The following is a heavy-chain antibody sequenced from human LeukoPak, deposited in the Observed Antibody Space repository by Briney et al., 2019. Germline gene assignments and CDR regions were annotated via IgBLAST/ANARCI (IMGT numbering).Heavy chain of an antibody. CDR2: IYSGGST. CDR3: AKDHSSSWYGGEGY. D-gene: IGHD6-13*01. J-gene: IGHJ4*02. CDR1: GFTVSSNY. V-gene: IGHV3-53*01. Sequence: GGSLRLSCAASGFTVSSNYMSWVRQAPGKGLEWVSVIYSGGSTYYADSVKGRFTISRHNSKNTLYLQMNSLRAEDTAVYYCAKDHSSSWYGGEGYWGQGTLVTVSS.